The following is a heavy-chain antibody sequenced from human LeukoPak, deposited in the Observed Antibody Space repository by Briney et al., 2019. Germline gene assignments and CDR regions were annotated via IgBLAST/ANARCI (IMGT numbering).Heavy chain of an antibody. CDR2: IYSGGST. Sequence: GGSLRLSCAASGFTFSSYAMSWVRQAPGKGLGWVSVIYSGGSTYYADSVKGRFTISRDNSKNTLYLQMNSLRAEDTAVYYCARYAYYDSSDNSYFDYWGQGTLVTVSS. D-gene: IGHD3-22*01. J-gene: IGHJ4*02. CDR3: ARYAYYDSSDNSYFDY. CDR1: GFTFSSYA. V-gene: IGHV3-66*01.